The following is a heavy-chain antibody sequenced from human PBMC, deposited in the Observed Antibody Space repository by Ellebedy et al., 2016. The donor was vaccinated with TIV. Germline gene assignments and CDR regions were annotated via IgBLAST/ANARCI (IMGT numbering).Heavy chain of an antibody. V-gene: IGHV1-69*13. CDR1: GGTFSSYA. J-gene: IGHJ4*02. Sequence: ASVKVSCKASGGTFSSYAISWVRQAPGQGLEWMGGIIPIFGTANYAQKFQGRVTITADESTSTAHMELGSLRSEDTAVYYCARGSMDSYGYLVYWGQGTLVTVSS. CDR3: ARGSMDSYGYLVY. CDR2: IIPIFGTA. D-gene: IGHD5-18*01.